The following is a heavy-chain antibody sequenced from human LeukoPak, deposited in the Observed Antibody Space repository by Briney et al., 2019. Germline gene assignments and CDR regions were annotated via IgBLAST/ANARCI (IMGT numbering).Heavy chain of an antibody. Sequence: GGSLRLSCAASGLSVSSSYMSWVRQAPGKGLEWVSEIYSDGSTYYAASVKGRFSISRDNSKNTVYLQMNYLRAEDTAVYYCTRDLREHGVFDIWGQGTMVTVSS. D-gene: IGHD1-26*01. CDR1: GLSVSSSY. CDR3: TRDLREHGVFDI. CDR2: IYSDGST. J-gene: IGHJ3*02. V-gene: IGHV3-53*01.